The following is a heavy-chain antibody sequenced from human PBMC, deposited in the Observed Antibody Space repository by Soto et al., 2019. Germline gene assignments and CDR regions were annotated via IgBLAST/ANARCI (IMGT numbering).Heavy chain of an antibody. CDR1: GLAFRRRA. CDR3: ARSSVHIAAAGRLDL. V-gene: IGHV3-30*14. D-gene: IGHD6-13*01. CDR2: ISSDGATK. J-gene: IGHJ5*02. Sequence: SLRLSCTASGLAFRRRAMQWVRQAPGKRLEWVAVISSDGATKYVADSLKGRFTISRDNFESTMSLQMNDLRPEDTALYYCARSSVHIAAAGRLDLRGSGTLVTVSS.